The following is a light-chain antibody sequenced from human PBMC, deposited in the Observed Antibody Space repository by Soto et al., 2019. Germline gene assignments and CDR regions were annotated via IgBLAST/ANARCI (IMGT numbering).Light chain of an antibody. CDR1: QTLSNY. CDR3: QQYGSSSWT. Sequence: EVVLTQSPATLSLSPGERATLSCRASQTLSNYLAWYQQKPGQAPRLLIYDASNRATGVPVRFSGSGSRTDFTLTISSLEPEDSAVYYCQQYGSSSWTFGQGTKVDIK. V-gene: IGKV3-11*01. CDR2: DAS. J-gene: IGKJ1*01.